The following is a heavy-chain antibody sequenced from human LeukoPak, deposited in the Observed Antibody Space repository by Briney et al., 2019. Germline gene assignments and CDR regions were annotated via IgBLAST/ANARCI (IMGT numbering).Heavy chain of an antibody. Sequence: PGGSLRLSCAASGFTISSYEMNWVRQAPGKGLEWVSYISSSGSTIYYADSVKGRFTISRDNAKNSLYLQMNSLRAEDTAVYYCARSGYSSGWYTLPYYFDYWGQGTLVTVSS. CDR1: GFTISSYE. CDR3: ARSGYSSGWYTLPYYFDY. CDR2: ISSSGSTI. J-gene: IGHJ4*02. D-gene: IGHD6-19*01. V-gene: IGHV3-48*03.